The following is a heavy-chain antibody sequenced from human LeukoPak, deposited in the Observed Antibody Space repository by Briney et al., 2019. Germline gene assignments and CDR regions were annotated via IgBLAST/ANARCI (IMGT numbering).Heavy chain of an antibody. CDR3: ARDLGGGTYYVGSDN. Sequence: GGSLRLSCAASGFTVSSNEMSWVRQAPGKGLEWVSSISGGSTYYADSRKGRFTISRDNSKNTLHLQMNCLRAEDTAVYYCARDLGGGTYYVGSDNWGQGTLVTVSS. D-gene: IGHD1-26*01. V-gene: IGHV3-38-3*01. J-gene: IGHJ4*02. CDR1: GFTVSSNE. CDR2: ISGGST.